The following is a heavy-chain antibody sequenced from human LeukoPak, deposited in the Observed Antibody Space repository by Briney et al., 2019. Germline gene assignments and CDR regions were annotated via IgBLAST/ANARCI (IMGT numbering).Heavy chain of an antibody. CDR2: IYYSGST. CDR3: ARDYGDY. D-gene: IGHD3-16*01. J-gene: IGHJ4*02. CDR1: GGSISSYY. Sequence: SETLSPTCTVSGGSISSYYWSWIRQPPGKGLEWIGYIYYSGSTNYNPSLKGRVTISVDTSKNQFSLKLSSVTAADTAVYYCARDYGDYWGQGTLVTVSS. V-gene: IGHV4-59*01.